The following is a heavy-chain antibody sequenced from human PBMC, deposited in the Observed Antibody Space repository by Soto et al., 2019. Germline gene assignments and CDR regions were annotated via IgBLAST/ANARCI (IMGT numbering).Heavy chain of an antibody. J-gene: IGHJ4*02. CDR2: ISPYTGKT. V-gene: IGHV1-18*04. CDR3: ARLGWELLSGRRYFDY. D-gene: IGHD1-26*01. Sequence: QVLLVQSGSEVKKPGASMKVSCQTSGYTFSDFALTWVRQVPDKGLEWLGWISPYTGKTNYAQRVHDRIALTTDTPTGTAYLKLRSLTYDDTAGYYCARLGWELLSGRRYFDYWGQGTLVTVSS. CDR1: GYTFSDFA.